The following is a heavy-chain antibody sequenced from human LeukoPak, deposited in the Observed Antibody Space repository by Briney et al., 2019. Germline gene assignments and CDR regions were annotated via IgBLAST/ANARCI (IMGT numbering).Heavy chain of an antibody. CDR3: AKDRIVVVPATRGFDY. D-gene: IGHD2-15*01. CDR2: IRSDGITT. CDR1: GLSFSTYG. Sequence: PGGSLKLSCTASGLSFSTYGLHWVRQAPGKGLEWVAFIRSDGITTYYVDSVKGRFTISRDNSKNTLYLQMNSLRPEDSALYYCAKDRIVVVPATRGFDYWGQGTLVTVSS. J-gene: IGHJ4*02. V-gene: IGHV3-30*02.